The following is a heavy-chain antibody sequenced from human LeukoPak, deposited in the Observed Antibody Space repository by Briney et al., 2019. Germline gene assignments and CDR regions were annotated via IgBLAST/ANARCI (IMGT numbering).Heavy chain of an antibody. V-gene: IGHV4-34*01. CDR1: GGSFSNYY. CDR2: INDRGRA. CDR3: ARRWSYGRNYYIDV. J-gene: IGHJ6*03. Sequence: SETLSLTCAVYGGSFSNYYWNWIHQTPGKGLEWLGEINDRGRANYNPSLMSRVTVSVDTSKNQFSLRLTSVTATDTAIYYCARRWSYGRNYYIDVWGKGATVSVSS. D-gene: IGHD1-26*01.